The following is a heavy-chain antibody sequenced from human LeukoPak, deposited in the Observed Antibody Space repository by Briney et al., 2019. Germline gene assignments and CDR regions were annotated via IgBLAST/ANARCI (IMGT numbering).Heavy chain of an antibody. Sequence: ASVTVSCTASGYTFTSYGISWVRQAPGQGLEWMGWISAYNGNTNYAQKLQGRVTMTTDTSTSTAYMELRSLRSDDTAVYYCARDRASDTAMVPQGVDYWGQGTLVTVSS. V-gene: IGHV1-18*01. CDR1: GYTFTSYG. CDR2: ISAYNGNT. CDR3: ARDRASDTAMVPQGVDY. D-gene: IGHD5-18*01. J-gene: IGHJ4*02.